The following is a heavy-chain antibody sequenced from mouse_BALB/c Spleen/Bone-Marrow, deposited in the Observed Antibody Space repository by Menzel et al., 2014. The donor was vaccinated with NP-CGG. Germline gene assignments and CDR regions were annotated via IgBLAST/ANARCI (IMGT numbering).Heavy chain of an antibody. CDR3: ARNHRDYYFDY. CDR2: IWRGGST. D-gene: IGHD3-1*01. J-gene: IGHJ2*01. Sequence: QVQLQQSGPGLVQPSQSLSITCTVSGFSLSSYGVHWVRQSPGKGLEWLGVIWRGGSTDHNAAFISRLTISKDNSKSQVFFKMTSLQANDTAIYYCARNHRDYYFDYWRQGTPLTGAS. V-gene: IGHV2-2*02. CDR1: GFSLSSYG.